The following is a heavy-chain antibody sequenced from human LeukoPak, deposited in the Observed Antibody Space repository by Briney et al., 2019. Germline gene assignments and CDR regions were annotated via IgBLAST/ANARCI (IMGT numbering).Heavy chain of an antibody. D-gene: IGHD3-9*01. CDR1: GFTFSSYG. Sequence: GGSLRLSCAASGFTFSSYGMHWVRQAPGKGLEWVAVIWYDGSNKYYADSVKGRFTISGDNSKNTLYLQMNSLRAEDTAVYYCARENGYYDILTGFPYYYGMDVWGQGTTVTVSS. J-gene: IGHJ6*02. CDR2: IWYDGSNK. V-gene: IGHV3-33*01. CDR3: ARENGYYDILTGFPYYYGMDV.